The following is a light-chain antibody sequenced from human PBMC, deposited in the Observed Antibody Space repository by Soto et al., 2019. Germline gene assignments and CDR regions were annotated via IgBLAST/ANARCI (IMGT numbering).Light chain of an antibody. CDR1: QSVSSTY. V-gene: IGKV3-20*01. CDR3: QHYGSSSYT. J-gene: IGKJ2*01. CDR2: GAS. Sequence: DIVLTQSPGTLSLSPGERATLSCRASQSVSSTYLAWYQQKPGQAPRILIFGASNRATGIPDRFSGSGSGTDFTLTISRLEPGDCAVYYCQHYGSSSYTFGQGTKLEIK.